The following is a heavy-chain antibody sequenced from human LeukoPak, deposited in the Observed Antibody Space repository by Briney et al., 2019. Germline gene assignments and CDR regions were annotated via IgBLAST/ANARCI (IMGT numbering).Heavy chain of an antibody. J-gene: IGHJ4*02. Sequence: GGSLRLSCAASGFTVSNNYMSWVRQAPGKGLEWVSIIYSSDRTYYADSVKGRFTISRDNSKSTLFLQMNSLRAEDTAVYYCARAVTNIAVGDYWGQGTLVTVSS. D-gene: IGHD6-19*01. V-gene: IGHV3-53*01. CDR3: ARAVTNIAVGDY. CDR1: GFTVSNNY. CDR2: IYSSDRT.